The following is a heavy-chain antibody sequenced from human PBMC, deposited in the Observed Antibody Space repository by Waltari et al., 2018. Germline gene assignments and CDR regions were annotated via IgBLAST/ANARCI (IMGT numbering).Heavy chain of an antibody. CDR3: ARERRNGDRSFDY. CDR1: GGSFSGYY. Sequence: QVQLQQWGAGLLKPSETLSLTCAVYGGSFSGYYWSWIRQPPGKGLEWIGEINHSGSTNYNPSLKSRVTISVDTSKNQFSLKLISVTAADTAVYYCARERRNGDRSFDYWGQGTLVTVSS. D-gene: IGHD4-17*01. CDR2: INHSGST. V-gene: IGHV4-34*01. J-gene: IGHJ4*02.